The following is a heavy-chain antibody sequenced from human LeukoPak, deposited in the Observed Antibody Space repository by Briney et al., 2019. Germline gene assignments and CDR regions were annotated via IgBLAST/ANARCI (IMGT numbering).Heavy chain of an antibody. CDR2: IYHSGST. J-gene: IGHJ4*02. D-gene: IGHD2-2*01. V-gene: IGHV4-30-2*01. CDR1: GGXISSGGYS. CDR3: ARGVVPAALGYYFDY. Sequence: SQTLSLTCAVSGGXISSGGYSWSWIRQPPGKGLVWIGYIYHSGSTYYNPSLKSRVTISVDRSKNQFFLKLSSVTAADTAVYYCARGVVPAALGYYFDYWGQGTLVTVSS.